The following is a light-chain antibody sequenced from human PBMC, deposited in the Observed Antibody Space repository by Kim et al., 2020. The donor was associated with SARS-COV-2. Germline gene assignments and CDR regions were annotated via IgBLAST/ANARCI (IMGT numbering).Light chain of an antibody. V-gene: IGKV3-20*01. CDR1: QRITSNY. J-gene: IGKJ4*01. Sequence: LYPGERATLTCRASQRITSNYLAWYQQKPGKTPRLLTDGASSRATGIADRFSGSAAGTDFPLTISRLEPEDVAVYYCQHYGCSAPFGGGTKVDIK. CDR3: QHYGCSAP. CDR2: GAS.